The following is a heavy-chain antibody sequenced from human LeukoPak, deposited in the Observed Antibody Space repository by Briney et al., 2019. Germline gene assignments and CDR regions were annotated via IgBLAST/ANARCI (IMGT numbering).Heavy chain of an antibody. D-gene: IGHD2-15*01. Sequence: PGGSLRLSCAASGFTVSSNYMSWVRQAPGKGLEWVSVIYSGGSTYHADSVKGRFTISRDNSKNTLYLQMNSLRAEDTAVYYCARGAGVGYCSGGSCPLGDAFDIWGQGTMVTVSS. V-gene: IGHV3-53*01. CDR2: IYSGGST. CDR1: GFTVSSNY. CDR3: ARGAGVGYCSGGSCPLGDAFDI. J-gene: IGHJ3*02.